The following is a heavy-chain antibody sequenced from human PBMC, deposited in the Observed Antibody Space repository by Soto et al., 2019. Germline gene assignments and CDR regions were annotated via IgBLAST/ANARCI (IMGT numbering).Heavy chain of an antibody. CDR1: GFSFSDYS. J-gene: IGHJ3*02. CDR3: ARDHRYALDI. CDR2: IRDGVGSI. V-gene: IGHV3-48*02. Sequence: PGGSLRLSCGASGFSFSDYSMNWVRQAPGKGLEWLAYIRDGVGSIKYADSVEGRFTISRDNAKNSLYLQMNSLRDEDTAVYYCARDHRYALDIWGQGTRVTVSS.